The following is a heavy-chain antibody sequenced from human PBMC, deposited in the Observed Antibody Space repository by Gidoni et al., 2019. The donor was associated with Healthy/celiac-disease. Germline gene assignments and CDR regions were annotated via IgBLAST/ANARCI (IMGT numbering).Heavy chain of an antibody. J-gene: IGHJ3*02. Sequence: EVQLVESGGGLVQPGGSLRLSCAASAFTFSSYAMHWVRQAPGKGLEYVSAISSNGGSTYYANSVKGRFTISRDNSKNTLYLQMGSLRAEDMAVYYCARDTIDDAFDIWGQGTMVTVSS. CDR2: ISSNGGST. V-gene: IGHV3-64*01. CDR1: AFTFSSYA. CDR3: ARDTIDDAFDI.